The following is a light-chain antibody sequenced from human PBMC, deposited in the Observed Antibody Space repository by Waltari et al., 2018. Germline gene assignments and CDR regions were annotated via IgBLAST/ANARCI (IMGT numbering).Light chain of an antibody. V-gene: IGKV2-29*02. Sequence: DVVMTQTPLSLSVTPGQPASFSCKSSQDLMYDDGKTYLFWYLQTPGQSPQPLMYDVSSRFSGVPERFSGSGSGTDFTLTISRVEPEDVGVYYCMQAINLYTFGQGTKLEI. J-gene: IGKJ2*01. CDR2: DVS. CDR1: QDLMYDDGKTY. CDR3: MQAINLYT.